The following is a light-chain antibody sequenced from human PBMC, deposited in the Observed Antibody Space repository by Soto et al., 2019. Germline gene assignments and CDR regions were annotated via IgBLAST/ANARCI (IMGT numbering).Light chain of an antibody. CDR1: SSDVGGYNY. Sequence: QSALTQPASVSGSPGQSITISCTGTSSDVGGYNYVSWYQQHPDKAPKLMIYEVSNRPSGVSNRFSGSKSGNTASLTISGLQAEDEADYYCSSYRSSSYVFGTGTKVTVL. CDR3: SSYRSSSYV. V-gene: IGLV2-14*01. CDR2: EVS. J-gene: IGLJ1*01.